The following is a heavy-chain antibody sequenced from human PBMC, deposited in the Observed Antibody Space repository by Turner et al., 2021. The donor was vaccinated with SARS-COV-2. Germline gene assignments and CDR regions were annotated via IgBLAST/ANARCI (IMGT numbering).Heavy chain of an antibody. J-gene: IGHJ4*02. CDR3: AREGDYGGNSGGFDY. CDR1: GFTLSSHG. D-gene: IGHD4-17*01. CDR2: IWYDGSNK. Sequence: QVQLVESGGGVVQPGRSLRLSCAASGFTLSSHGMHWVRQAPGKGLEWVAVIWYDGSNKYYADSVKGRLTISRDNSKNTLYLQMNSLRAEDTAVYYCAREGDYGGNSGGFDYWGQGTLVTVSS. V-gene: IGHV3-33*01.